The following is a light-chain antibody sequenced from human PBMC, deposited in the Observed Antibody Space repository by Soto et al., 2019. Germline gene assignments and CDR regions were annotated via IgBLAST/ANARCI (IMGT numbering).Light chain of an antibody. CDR3: QQRSNWPSLT. CDR1: QSVGSY. V-gene: IGKV3-11*01. CDR2: DAS. J-gene: IGKJ4*01. Sequence: EIVLIQSPATLSLSPGERATLSCRASQSVGSYLAWYQHKPGQAPRLLISDASNRATGIPARFSGSGSETDFTLTISSLEPEDSAVYDCQQRSNWPSLTFGVGTKVEIK.